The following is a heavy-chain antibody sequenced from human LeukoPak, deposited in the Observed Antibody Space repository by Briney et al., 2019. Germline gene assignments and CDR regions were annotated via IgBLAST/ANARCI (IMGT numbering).Heavy chain of an antibody. CDR2: IIPIFGTA. CDR1: GGTFSSYA. Sequence: SVKVSCKASGGTFSSYAISWVRQAPGQGLEWMGGIIPIFGTANYAQKFQGRVTITTDESTSTAYMELSSLRSEDTAVYYCARGGSPYYYYYMDVWGKGSTVTVSS. V-gene: IGHV1-69*05. J-gene: IGHJ6*03. CDR3: ARGGSPYYYYYMDV.